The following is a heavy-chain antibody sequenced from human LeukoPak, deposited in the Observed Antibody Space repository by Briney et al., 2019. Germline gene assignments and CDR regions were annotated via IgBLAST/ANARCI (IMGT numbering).Heavy chain of an antibody. CDR2: INPSGGSS. CDR1: GYTFTIYS. J-gene: IGHJ4*02. CDR3: ARGNPSMATLDY. V-gene: IGHV1-46*01. D-gene: IGHD5-24*01. Sequence: ASVTVSFKASGYTFTIYSMHWVRQAPGQGLEWLGFINPSGGSSNYAQKFQGRITLTRDTSTSTVYMELNSLRSEDTALYYCARGNPSMATLDYWGQGTLITVSS.